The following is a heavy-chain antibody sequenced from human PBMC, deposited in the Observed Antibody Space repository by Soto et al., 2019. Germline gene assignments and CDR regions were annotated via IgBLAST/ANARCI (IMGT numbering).Heavy chain of an antibody. CDR2: ISSSSSTI. CDR1: GFTFSSYS. CDR3: AREADYGDYRLNYYYGMDV. Sequence: GGSLRLSCAASGFTFSSYSMNWVRQAPGKGLEWVSYISSSSSTIYYADSVKGRFTISRDNAKNSLYLQMNSLRDEDTAVYYCAREADYGDYRLNYYYGMDVWGQGTTVTVSS. V-gene: IGHV3-48*02. J-gene: IGHJ6*02. D-gene: IGHD4-17*01.